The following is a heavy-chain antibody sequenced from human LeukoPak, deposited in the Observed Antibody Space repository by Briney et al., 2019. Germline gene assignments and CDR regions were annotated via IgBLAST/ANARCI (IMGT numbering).Heavy chain of an antibody. CDR3: ARLRGQTTDRRYVDY. D-gene: IGHD1-7*01. V-gene: IGHV4-59*01. CDR1: GGSISTYY. CDR2: IYYSERT. Sequence: SKTLSLTCTVSGGSISTYYWSWIRQPPGKGLEWIGYIYYSERTDYNPFLKSRVTISVDTSKNQFSLKVSSVTAADTAVYYCARLRGQTTDRRYVDYWGQGTLVTVSS. J-gene: IGHJ4*02.